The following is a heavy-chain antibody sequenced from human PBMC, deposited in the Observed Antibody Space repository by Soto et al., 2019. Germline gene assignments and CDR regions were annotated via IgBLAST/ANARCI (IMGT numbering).Heavy chain of an antibody. CDR2: INAGNGNT. CDR1: GYTFTSYA. Sequence: GASVKVSCKASGYTFTSYAMHWVRQAPGQRLEWMGWINAGNGNTKYSQKFQSRVTITRDTSASTAYMELSSLRSEDTAVYYCARDRYYYGSGSYYTDYWGQGTLVTVSS. J-gene: IGHJ4*02. D-gene: IGHD3-10*01. CDR3: ARDRYYYGSGSYYTDY. V-gene: IGHV1-3*01.